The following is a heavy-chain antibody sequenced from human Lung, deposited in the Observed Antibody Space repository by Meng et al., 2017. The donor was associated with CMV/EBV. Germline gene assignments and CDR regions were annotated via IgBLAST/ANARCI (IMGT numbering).Heavy chain of an antibody. CDR1: LFTFGDYT. CDR3: AKGAVLFLPSTPFDY. D-gene: IGHD2-15*01. CDR2: ISSSGTGI. V-gene: IGHV3-48*03. Sequence: SLFTFGDYTMQWVRQAPGKGLEWVSFISSSGTGIYYADSLKGRFTISRDNGENSLYLQMNSLRTDDTAIYYCAKGAVLFLPSTPFDYWGQGTXVNGAS. J-gene: IGHJ4*02.